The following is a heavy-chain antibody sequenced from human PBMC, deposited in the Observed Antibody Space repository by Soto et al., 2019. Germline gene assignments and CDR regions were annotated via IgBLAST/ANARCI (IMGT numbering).Heavy chain of an antibody. J-gene: IGHJ4*02. V-gene: IGHV3-48*02. CDR3: AGDQIAVAYFDY. Sequence: GGSLRLSCAASGFTFSSYSMNWVRQAPGKGLEWVSSISSSSSTIYYADSVKGRFTISRDNAKNSLYLQMNSLRDEDTAVYYCAGDQIAVAYFDYWGQGALVTVSS. CDR2: ISSSSSTI. CDR1: GFTFSSYS. D-gene: IGHD6-19*01.